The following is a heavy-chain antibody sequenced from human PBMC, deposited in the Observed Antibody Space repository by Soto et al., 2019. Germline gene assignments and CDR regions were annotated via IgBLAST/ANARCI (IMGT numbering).Heavy chain of an antibody. V-gene: IGHV3-23*01. CDR1: GFTLGTYV. J-gene: IGHJ4*02. CDR2: ISGSGGST. CDR3: AKDRKGSYCSGGTCYSFDY. Sequence: EVQLSESGGGLVQPGGSLRLSCAASGFTLGTYVMTWVRQAPGKGLEWVSAISGSGGSTNYADPVKGRFTISRDNTRNTLYLRMNSLRVEDTAVYYCAKDRKGSYCSGGTCYSFDYWGQGTLVTVPS. D-gene: IGHD2-15*01.